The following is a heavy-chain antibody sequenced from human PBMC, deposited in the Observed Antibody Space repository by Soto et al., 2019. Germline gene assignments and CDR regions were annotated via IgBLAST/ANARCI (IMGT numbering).Heavy chain of an antibody. CDR1: GGSISSGDYY. V-gene: IGHV4-30-4*01. D-gene: IGHD6-19*01. J-gene: IGHJ5*01. CDR3: ASRPLRSSGWYDS. Sequence: PSETLSLTCTVSGGSISSGDYYWSWIRQPPGKGLEWIGYIYYSGSTYYNPSLKSRVTISVDTSKNQFSLKLSSVTAADSGVYYYASRPLRSSGWYDSWGQGIPVTVSS. CDR2: IYYSGST.